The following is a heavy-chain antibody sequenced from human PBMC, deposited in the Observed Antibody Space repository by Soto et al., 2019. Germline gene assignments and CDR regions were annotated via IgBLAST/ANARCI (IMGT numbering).Heavy chain of an antibody. D-gene: IGHD3-10*01. Sequence: QVQLQESGPGLVKPSGTLSLTCAVSGGSISSSNWWSWVRQPPGKGLEWIGEIYHSGSTNYNPSLESRVTISVDKSKTQFSLRLGSVTAADTAVDYCARGRFGELYPDYWGQGTLVTVSS. V-gene: IGHV4-4*02. J-gene: IGHJ4*02. CDR1: GGSISSSNW. CDR2: IYHSGST. CDR3: ARGRFGELYPDY.